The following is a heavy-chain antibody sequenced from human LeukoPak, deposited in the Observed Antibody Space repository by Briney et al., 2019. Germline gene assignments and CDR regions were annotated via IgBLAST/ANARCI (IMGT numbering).Heavy chain of an antibody. D-gene: IGHD4-23*01. V-gene: IGHV3-74*03. Sequence: PGGSLRLSCAASGFTFSSYWMHWVRQAPGQGLVLVSGTNTDGSSTMYADTVKGRFTIARDNAKNTLYLQMNSLRAEYTAVYYCYGANAEHWGQGTLVTVSS. CDR1: GFTFSSYW. CDR3: YGANAEH. CDR2: TNTDGSST. J-gene: IGHJ1*01.